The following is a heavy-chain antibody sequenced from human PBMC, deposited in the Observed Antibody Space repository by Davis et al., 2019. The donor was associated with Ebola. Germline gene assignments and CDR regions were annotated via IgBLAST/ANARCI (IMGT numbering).Heavy chain of an antibody. CDR2: IYYSGST. CDR3: ASRALGITGWFDP. V-gene: IGHV4-31*03. Sequence: PSETLSLTCTVSGGSISSGGYYWSWIRQHPGKGLEWIGYIYYSGSTYYNPSLKSRVTISVDTSKNQFSLKLSSVTAADTAVYYCASRALGITGWFDPWGQGTLVTVSS. J-gene: IGHJ5*02. D-gene: IGHD7-27*01. CDR1: GGSISSGGYY.